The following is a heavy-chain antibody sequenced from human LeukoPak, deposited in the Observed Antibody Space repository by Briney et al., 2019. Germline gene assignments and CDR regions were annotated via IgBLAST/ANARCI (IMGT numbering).Heavy chain of an antibody. CDR3: ARRPYSGSYFVHWYFDL. J-gene: IGHJ2*01. CDR1: GGSISSHY. V-gene: IGHV4-4*07. Sequence: SETLSLTCTVSGGSISSHYWSWIRQPAGKGLEWIGRMYVSTSTHYNPSLKSRVTISVDTSKNQFSLKLSSVTAADTAVYYCARRPYSGSYFVHWYFDLWGRGTLVTVSS. CDR2: MYVSTST. D-gene: IGHD1-26*01.